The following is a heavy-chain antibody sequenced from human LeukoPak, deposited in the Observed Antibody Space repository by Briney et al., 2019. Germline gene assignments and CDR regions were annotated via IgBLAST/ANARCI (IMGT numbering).Heavy chain of an antibody. CDR1: GFTFSSYS. D-gene: IGHD3-3*01. CDR2: ISSSSSTI. CDR3: ARDSARGYDFRSGYYSAFDI. Sequence: GGSLRLSCAASGFTFSSYSMNWVRQAPGKGLEWVSYISSSSSTIYYADSVKGRFTISRDNAKNSLYLQMNSLRAEDTAVYYCARDSARGYDFRSGYYSAFDIWGQGTMVTVSS. V-gene: IGHV3-48*01. J-gene: IGHJ3*02.